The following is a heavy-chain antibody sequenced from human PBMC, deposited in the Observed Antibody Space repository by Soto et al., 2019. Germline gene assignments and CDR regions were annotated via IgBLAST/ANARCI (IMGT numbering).Heavy chain of an antibody. CDR3: AGADLKTGYYYYGMDF. CDR2: INAGNGNT. CDR1: GYTLTSYA. Sequence: QVQLVQSGAEVKKPGASVKVSCKASGYTLTSYAMHWVRQAPGQRLEWMGWINAGNGNTKYSQKFQGRVTITRDTSASTVYMELSSLRSEDTAVYYSAGADLKTGYYYYGMDFWGQGTTFTVSS. J-gene: IGHJ6*02. V-gene: IGHV1-3*01.